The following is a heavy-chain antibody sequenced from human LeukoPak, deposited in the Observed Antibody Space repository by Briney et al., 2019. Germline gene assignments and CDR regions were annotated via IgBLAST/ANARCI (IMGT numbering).Heavy chain of an antibody. CDR2: IIPIFGTA. J-gene: IGHJ4*02. Sequence: ASVKVSCKASGGTFSSYAISWVRQAPGQGLEWMGGIIPIFGTANYAQKFQGRVTITADESTSTAYMELSRLRSDDTAVYYCARCKGDYATCPFDYWGQGTLVTVSS. D-gene: IGHD4-17*01. CDR3: ARCKGDYATCPFDY. CDR1: GGTFSSYA. V-gene: IGHV1-69*13.